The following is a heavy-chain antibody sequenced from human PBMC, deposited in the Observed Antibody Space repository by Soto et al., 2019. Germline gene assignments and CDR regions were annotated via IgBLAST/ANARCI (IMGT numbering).Heavy chain of an antibody. CDR1: GFTFSSYS. D-gene: IGHD3-22*01. Sequence: EVQLVESGGGLVKPGGSLRLSCAASGFTFSSYSMNWVRQAPGKGLEWVSSISSSSSYIYYADSVKGRFTISRDNAKNSLYLQMNSLRAEDTAVYYCARDRRSSSGYPHAAFRGEYCYYGMDVWGQGTTVTVSS. CDR3: ARDRRSSSGYPHAAFRGEYCYYGMDV. CDR2: ISSSSSYI. V-gene: IGHV3-21*01. J-gene: IGHJ6*02.